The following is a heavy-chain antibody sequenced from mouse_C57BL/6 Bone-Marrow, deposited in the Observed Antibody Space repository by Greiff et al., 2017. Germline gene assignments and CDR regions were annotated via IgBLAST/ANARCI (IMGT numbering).Heavy chain of an antibody. J-gene: IGHJ1*03. CDR3: ARFLYCYGSSFYWYFDV. D-gene: IGHD1-1*01. V-gene: IGHV7-3*01. Sequence: EVKLVESGGGLVQPGGSLSLSCAASGFTFTDYYMSWVRQPPGKALEWLGFIRNKANGYTPEYSASVKGRFTISRDNSQSILYLQMNAMRAEDSATYYCARFLYCYGSSFYWYFDVWGTGTTVTVSS. CDR1: GFTFTDYY. CDR2: IRNKANGYTP.